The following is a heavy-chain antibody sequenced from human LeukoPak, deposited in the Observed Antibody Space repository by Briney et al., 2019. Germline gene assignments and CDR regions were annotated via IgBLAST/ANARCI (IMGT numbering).Heavy chain of an antibody. CDR3: ARHSYTGHFAY. V-gene: IGHV4-39*01. CDR2: IYYSGST. CDR1: GDSISSTGYY. J-gene: IGHJ4*02. Sequence: SETLSLTCAVSGDSISSTGYYWSWVRQPPGKGLEWIGSIYYSGSTYYNPSLKSRVTISVDTSKNQFSLKLSSVTAADTAVYYCARHSYTGHFAYWGQGTLVTVSS. D-gene: IGHD3-10*01.